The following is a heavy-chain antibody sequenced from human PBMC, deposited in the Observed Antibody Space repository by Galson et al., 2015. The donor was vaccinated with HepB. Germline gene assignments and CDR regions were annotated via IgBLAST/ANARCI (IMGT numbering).Heavy chain of an antibody. CDR3: ARDRIVVVVAATRGTRYYGMDV. Sequence: SVKVSCKASGGTFSSYAISWVRQAPGQGLEWMGGIIPIFGTANYAQKFQGRVTITADKSTSTAYMELSNLRSEDTAVYYCARDRIVVVVAATRGTRYYGMDVWGQGTTVTVSS. D-gene: IGHD2-15*01. CDR1: GGTFSSYA. J-gene: IGHJ6*02. CDR2: IIPIFGTA. V-gene: IGHV1-69*06.